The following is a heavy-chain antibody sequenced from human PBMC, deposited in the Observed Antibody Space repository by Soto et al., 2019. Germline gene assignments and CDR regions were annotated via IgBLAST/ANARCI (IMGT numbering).Heavy chain of an antibody. CDR1: GFTFSSYA. Sequence: GSLRLSCAASGFTFSSYAMSWVRQAPGKGLEWVSAISGSGGSTYYADSVKGRFTISRDNSKNTLYLQMNSLRAEDTAVYYCAKNGLGAIGVVIMYFAYWGQGTLVTVSS. V-gene: IGHV3-23*01. J-gene: IGHJ4*02. CDR3: AKNGLGAIGVVIMYFAY. CDR2: ISGSGGST. D-gene: IGHD3-3*01.